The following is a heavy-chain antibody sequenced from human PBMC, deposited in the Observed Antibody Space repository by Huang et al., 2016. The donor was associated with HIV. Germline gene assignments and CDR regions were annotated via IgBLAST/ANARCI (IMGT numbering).Heavy chain of an antibody. CDR2: IIPICGTA. CDR3: ARVESRRYYDSSGYYY. V-gene: IGHV1-69*01. Sequence: QVRLVQSGAEVKKPGSSVKVSCKASGGTFSSYAISWVRQAPGQGLEGMGGIIPICGTANYAQKFQGRVTITADESTSTAYMELSSLRSEDTAVYYCARVESRRYYDSSGYYYWGQGTLVTVSS. J-gene: IGHJ4*02. D-gene: IGHD3-22*01. CDR1: GGTFSSYA.